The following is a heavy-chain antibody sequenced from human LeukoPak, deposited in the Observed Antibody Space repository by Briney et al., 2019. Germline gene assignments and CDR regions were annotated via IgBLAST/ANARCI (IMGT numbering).Heavy chain of an antibody. Sequence: GGSLRLSCAASGFTFSSYSMNWVRQAPGKGLEWVSSISSSSSYIYYADSVKGRFTISRDNSKNTLYPQMNSLRAEDTAVYYCARSWSGYVDYWGQGTLVTVSS. CDR3: ARSWSGYVDY. CDR1: GFTFSSYS. CDR2: ISSSSSYI. D-gene: IGHD3-3*01. V-gene: IGHV3-21*04. J-gene: IGHJ4*02.